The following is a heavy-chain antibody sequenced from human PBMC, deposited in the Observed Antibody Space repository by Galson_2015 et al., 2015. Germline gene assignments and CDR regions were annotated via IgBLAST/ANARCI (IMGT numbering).Heavy chain of an antibody. CDR3: ARGGGRNYGGTFDP. J-gene: IGHJ5*02. Sequence: QSGAEVTKPGESLQISCTGSGSSFSGYWVGWVRQMTGKGLEWMGIIYPGDSDTRYSPSFQGQVAISADKSISAAYLQWSSLKASDSAMYFCARGGGRNYGGTFDPWGPGTLVSVSS. CDR2: IYPGDSDT. CDR1: GSSFSGYW. V-gene: IGHV5-51*01. D-gene: IGHD3-10*01.